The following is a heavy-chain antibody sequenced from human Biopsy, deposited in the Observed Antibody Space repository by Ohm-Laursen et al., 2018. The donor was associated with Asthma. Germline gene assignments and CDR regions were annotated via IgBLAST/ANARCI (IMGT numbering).Heavy chain of an antibody. D-gene: IGHD6-19*01. Sequence: SLRLSCAAPGFTFDDYGMSWVRQAPGKGLDWVSGINWNGGSTGYAGSVKGRFTISRDNAKNSLYLQMNSLRAEDTALYHCGRDMGGFGSGWFPVEFWGQGTLVTVSS. CDR1: GFTFDDYG. J-gene: IGHJ4*02. V-gene: IGHV3-20*01. CDR2: INWNGGST. CDR3: GRDMGGFGSGWFPVEF.